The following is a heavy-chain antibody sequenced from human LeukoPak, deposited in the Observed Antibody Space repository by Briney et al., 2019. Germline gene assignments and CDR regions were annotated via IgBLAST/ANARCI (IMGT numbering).Heavy chain of an antibody. J-gene: IGHJ3*01. CDR3: ARVVDSTRAFHV. Sequence: PGGSLRLSCAASGFTVSNNFMSWVRQAPGQGLEWVSLISGGGGTYYAASVKGRFTISRGNSENSLYLQMNSLRPEDTAAYYCARVVDSTRAFHVWGQGTPVIVSS. V-gene: IGHV3-66*01. D-gene: IGHD2-21*01. CDR1: GFTVSNNF. CDR2: ISGGGGT.